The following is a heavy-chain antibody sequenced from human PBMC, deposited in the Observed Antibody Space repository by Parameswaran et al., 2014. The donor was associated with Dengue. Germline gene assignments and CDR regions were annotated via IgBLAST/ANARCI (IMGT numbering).Heavy chain of an antibody. V-gene: IGHV1-69*01. J-gene: IGHJ4*02. CDR3: ARRHCISTTCYGHFDY. D-gene: IGHD2-2*01. Sequence: WVRQAPGQGLEWMGGIIPIFGTATYAQKFQGRVTITADESTSTAYMELSSLRSEDTAFYFCARRHCISTTCYGHFDYWGQGTLVTVSS. CDR2: IIPIFGTA.